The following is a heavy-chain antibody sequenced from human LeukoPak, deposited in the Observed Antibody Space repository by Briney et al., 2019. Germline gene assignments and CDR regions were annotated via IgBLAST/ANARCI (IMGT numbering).Heavy chain of an antibody. CDR2: IYYSGST. CDR3: ARRGHNGAGSQLPWYFDL. Sequence: SETLSLTCTVSGGSISNYYWNWIRQSPGKGLEWIGYIYYSGSTNYNPSLKSRVTISIDTSKNQFSLRLSSVTAADTAVYYCARRGHNGAGSQLPWYFDLWGRGTLVTVSS. D-gene: IGHD1-26*01. V-gene: IGHV4-59*01. CDR1: GGSISNYY. J-gene: IGHJ2*01.